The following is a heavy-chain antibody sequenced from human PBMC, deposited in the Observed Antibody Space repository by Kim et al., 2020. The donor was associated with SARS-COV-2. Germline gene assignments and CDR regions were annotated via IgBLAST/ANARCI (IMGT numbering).Heavy chain of an antibody. CDR1: GFIFSSYG. V-gene: IGHV3-30*03. CDR3: VRDRGDGYNELDY. CDR2: ISFDESDK. D-gene: IGHD5-12*01. Sequence: GSLRLSCAASGFIFSSYGMHWVRQAPGKGLASVAVISFDESDKYYADSVRGRFTISRDNSKNTLYLQMNSLWTEDTALYYCVRDRGDGYNELDYWGQGT. J-gene: IGHJ4*02.